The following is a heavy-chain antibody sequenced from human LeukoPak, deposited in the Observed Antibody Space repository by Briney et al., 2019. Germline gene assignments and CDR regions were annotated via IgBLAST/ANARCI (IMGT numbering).Heavy chain of an antibody. Sequence: GGSLRLSCTASGFTFSSYWMHWVRQAPGKGLVWVSRINSDGGSTSYADSVKGRFTISRDNAKNTLYLQMNSLRAEDTAVYYCARRVQGMAPYYFEYCGERTLGTVSS. D-gene: IGHD5-24*01. CDR2: INSDGGST. V-gene: IGHV3-74*01. CDR3: ARRVQGMAPYYFEY. J-gene: IGHJ4*02. CDR1: GFTFSSYW.